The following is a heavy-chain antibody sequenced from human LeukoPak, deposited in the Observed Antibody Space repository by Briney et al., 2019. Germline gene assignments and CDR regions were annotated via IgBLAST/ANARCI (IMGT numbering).Heavy chain of an antibody. V-gene: IGHV3-33*01. CDR3: ARDQLRRLGFDY. CDR1: GFTFSSYG. Sequence: PGGSLRLSCAASGFTFSSYGMHWVRQAPGKGLEWVAVIWYDGSNKYYADSVKGRFTISRDNSKNTLYLQMNSLRAEDTAVYYCARDQLRRLGFDYWGQGTLVTVSS. CDR2: IWYDGSNK. D-gene: IGHD1-7*01. J-gene: IGHJ4*02.